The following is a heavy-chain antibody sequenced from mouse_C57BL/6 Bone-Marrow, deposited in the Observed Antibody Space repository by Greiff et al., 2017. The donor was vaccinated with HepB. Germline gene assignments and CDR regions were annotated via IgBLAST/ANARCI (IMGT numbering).Heavy chain of an antibody. Sequence: EVKLVESGGGLVQPGGSMKLSCVASGFTFSNYWMNWVRQSPEKGLEWVAQIRLKSDNYATHYAESVKGRFTISRDDSKSSVYLQMNNLRAEDTGIYYCPRAGYFDVWGTGTTVTVSS. J-gene: IGHJ1*03. D-gene: IGHD3-1*01. CDR1: GFTFSNYW. V-gene: IGHV6-3*01. CDR3: PRAGYFDV. CDR2: IRLKSDNYAT.